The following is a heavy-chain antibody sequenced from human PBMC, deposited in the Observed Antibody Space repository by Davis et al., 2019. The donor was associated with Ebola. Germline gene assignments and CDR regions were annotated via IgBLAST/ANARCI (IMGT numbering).Heavy chain of an antibody. CDR2: IYPGDSDT. CDR3: ARGNYGGNSYYYYGMDV. Sequence: PGGSLRLSCKGSGYSFTSYWIGWVRQMPGKGLEWMGIIYPGDSDTRYSPSFQGQVTISADKSISTAYLQWSRLKASDTAMYYCARGNYGGNSYYYYGMDVWGKGTTVTVSS. CDR1: GYSFTSYW. V-gene: IGHV5-51*01. J-gene: IGHJ6*04. D-gene: IGHD4-23*01.